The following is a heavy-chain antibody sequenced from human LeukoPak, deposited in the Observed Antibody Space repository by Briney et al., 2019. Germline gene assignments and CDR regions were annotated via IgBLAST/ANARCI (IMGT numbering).Heavy chain of an antibody. CDR1: GGSISSGSYY. J-gene: IGHJ5*02. CDR3: ARDSYSSDWYNWFDP. CDR2: IYTSGST. Sequence: PSQTLSLTCTVSGGSISSGSYYWSWIRQPAGKGLEWIGRIYTSGSTNYNPSLKSRVTISVDTSKNQFSLKLSSVTAADTAVYYCARDSYSSDWYNWFDPWGQGTLVTVSS. D-gene: IGHD6-19*01. V-gene: IGHV4-61*02.